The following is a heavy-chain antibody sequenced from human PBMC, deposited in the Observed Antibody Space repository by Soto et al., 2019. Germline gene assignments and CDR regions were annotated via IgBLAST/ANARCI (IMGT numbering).Heavy chain of an antibody. CDR2: IYYSGST. CDR3: ARLRLTYPETVTTVGIWFDP. V-gene: IGHV4-39*01. Sequence: SETLSLTCTVSGGSISSSSYYWGWIRQPPGKGLEWIGSIYYSGSTYYNPSLKSRVTISVDTSKNQFSLKLSSVTAADTAVYYCARLRLTYPETVTTVGIWFDPWGQGTLVTVSS. J-gene: IGHJ5*02. D-gene: IGHD4-17*01. CDR1: GGSISSSSYY.